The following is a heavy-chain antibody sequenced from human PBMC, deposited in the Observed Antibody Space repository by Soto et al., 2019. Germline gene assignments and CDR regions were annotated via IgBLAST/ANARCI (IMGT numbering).Heavy chain of an antibody. J-gene: IGHJ5*02. CDR2: IWYDGSNK. V-gene: IGHV3-33*01. Sequence: QVQLVESGGGVVQPGRSLRLSCAASGFTFSSYGMHWVRQAPGKGLEWVAVIWYDGSNKYYADSVEGRFTISRDNSKNTLYLEMNSLRAEATAVYYFARDTSVFWSGYYKQNRFDPWGQGTLVTVSS. CDR1: GFTFSSYG. CDR3: ARDTSVFWSGYYKQNRFDP. D-gene: IGHD3-3*01.